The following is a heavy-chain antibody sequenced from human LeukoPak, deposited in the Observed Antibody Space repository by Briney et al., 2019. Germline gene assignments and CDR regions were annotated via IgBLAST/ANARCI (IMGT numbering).Heavy chain of an antibody. CDR3: AKDDFMAVAGINWFDP. V-gene: IGHV3-23*01. CDR2: ISGSGGST. J-gene: IGHJ5*02. CDR1: GFTFSSYA. D-gene: IGHD6-19*01. Sequence: GGSLRLSCAASGFTFSSYAMSWVRQAPGKGLEWVSAISGSGGSTYYADSVKGRFTISRDNSKNTLYLQMNSLRAEDTAVYYCAKDDFMAVAGINWFDPWGQGTLVTVSS.